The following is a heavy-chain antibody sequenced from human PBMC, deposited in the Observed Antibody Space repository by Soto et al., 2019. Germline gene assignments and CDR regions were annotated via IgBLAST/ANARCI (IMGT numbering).Heavy chain of an antibody. CDR2: ISYDGSNK. Sequence: QVQLVESGGGVVQPGRSLRLSCAASGFTFSSYAMHWVRQAPGKGLEWVAVISYDGSNKYYADSVKGRFTISRDNSKNTLDLQMNSLRAEHTAVYYCARVLVATFIPQLEDPELDYWGQGTLVTVSS. V-gene: IGHV3-30-3*01. CDR1: GFTFSSYA. CDR3: ARVLVATFIPQLEDPELDY. J-gene: IGHJ4*02. D-gene: IGHD5-12*01.